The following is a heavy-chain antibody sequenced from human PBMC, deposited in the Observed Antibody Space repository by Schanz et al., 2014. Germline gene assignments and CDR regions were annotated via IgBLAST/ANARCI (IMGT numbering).Heavy chain of an antibody. Sequence: EGQLLESGGGLIQRGESLRLSCSASGFTFSSYAMSWVRQAPGKGLEWVGRVRNKNNRYTTEYAASVKGRFTISRDDSKNSLYLQMNSLKTEDTAMYYCARRASCSRIGCPFDSWGQGTLVTVSS. CDR3: ARRASCSRIGCPFDS. CDR1: GFTFSSYA. V-gene: IGHV3-72*01. D-gene: IGHD2-2*01. J-gene: IGHJ4*02. CDR2: VRNKNNRYTT.